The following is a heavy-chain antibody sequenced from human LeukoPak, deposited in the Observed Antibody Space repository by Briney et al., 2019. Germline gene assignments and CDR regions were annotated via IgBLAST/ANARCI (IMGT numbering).Heavy chain of an antibody. CDR3: ARRYGDYVGSFEY. CDR1: GITFSSYS. J-gene: IGHJ4*02. CDR2: ISTSSSYI. Sequence: GGSLRLSCAASGITFSSYSMNWVRQAPGKGLEWVSSISTSSSYIYYADSVKGRFTISRDNAKHSLYLQMNSLRAEDTAVYYCARRYGDYVGSFEYWGQGTLVTVSS. V-gene: IGHV3-21*01. D-gene: IGHD4-17*01.